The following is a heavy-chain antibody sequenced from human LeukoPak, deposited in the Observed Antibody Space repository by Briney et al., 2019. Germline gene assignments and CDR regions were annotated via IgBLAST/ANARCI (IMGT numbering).Heavy chain of an antibody. J-gene: IGHJ6*02. V-gene: IGHV4-59*01. Sequence: SETLSLTCTASGGTISSYYRSWIRQPPGKGLEWIGYIYYSGSTNYNPSLKSRVTISVDTSKNQFSLKLSSVTAADTAVYYCGRGSSVYGMEVWGQGTTVTVSS. CDR2: IYYSGST. D-gene: IGHD2-15*01. CDR3: GRGSSVYGMEV. CDR1: GGTISSYY.